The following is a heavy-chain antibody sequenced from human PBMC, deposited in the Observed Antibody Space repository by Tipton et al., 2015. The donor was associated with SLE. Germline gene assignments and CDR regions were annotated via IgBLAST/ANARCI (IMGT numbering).Heavy chain of an antibody. J-gene: IGHJ5*02. CDR3: ARERDTTILHLGLDP. V-gene: IGHV4-34*01. D-gene: IGHD1-1*01. CDR1: GGSFSDYY. CDR2: INHSGST. Sequence: LRLSCAVYGGSFSDYYWSWIRQPPGKGLEWIGEINHSGSTNYNPSLKSRLTISVDTSKNQFSMKLNSVTAADTAVYYCARERDTTILHLGLDPWGQGTLVSVS.